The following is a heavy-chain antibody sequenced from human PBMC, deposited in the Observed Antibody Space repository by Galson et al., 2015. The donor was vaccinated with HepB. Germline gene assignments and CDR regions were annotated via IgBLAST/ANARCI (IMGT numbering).Heavy chain of an antibody. V-gene: IGHV3-23*01. Sequence: LRLSCAASGFTFSSYAMSWVRQAPGKGLEWVSAISGSGGSTYYADSVKGRFTISRDNSKNTLYLQMNSLRAEDTAVYYCAKGRIAAAGTTYYYYYGMDVWGQGTTVTVSS. CDR3: AKGRIAAAGTTYYYYYGMDV. CDR1: GFTFSSYA. J-gene: IGHJ6*02. D-gene: IGHD6-13*01. CDR2: ISGSGGST.